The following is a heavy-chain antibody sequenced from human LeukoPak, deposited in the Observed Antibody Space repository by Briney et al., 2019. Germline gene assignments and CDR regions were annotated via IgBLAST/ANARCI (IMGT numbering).Heavy chain of an antibody. D-gene: IGHD5-12*01. CDR3: ARDPSGYDYYFDY. V-gene: IGHV4-59*01. Sequence: SETLSLTCSVSGASMTTYYWSWIRQPAGKGLEWIGYIDHSGSTNYNPSLTSRVTISVDTSKNQFSLKLTYVTAADTAVYYCARDPSGYDYYFDYWGQGSLVTVSS. CDR2: IDHSGST. CDR1: GASMTTYY. J-gene: IGHJ4*02.